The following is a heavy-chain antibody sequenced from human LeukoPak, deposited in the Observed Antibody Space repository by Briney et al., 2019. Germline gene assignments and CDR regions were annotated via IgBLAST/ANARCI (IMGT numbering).Heavy chain of an antibody. CDR2: TNPSGGST. Sequence: GASVKVSCKASGYTFTSYYMHWVRQAPGQGLEWMGITNPSGGSTSYAQKFQGRVTMTRDTSISTAYMELSRLRSDDTAVYYCARAGTVEMTPLDYWGQGTLVTVSS. J-gene: IGHJ4*02. D-gene: IGHD5-24*01. V-gene: IGHV1-46*01. CDR3: ARAGTVEMTPLDY. CDR1: GYTFTSYY.